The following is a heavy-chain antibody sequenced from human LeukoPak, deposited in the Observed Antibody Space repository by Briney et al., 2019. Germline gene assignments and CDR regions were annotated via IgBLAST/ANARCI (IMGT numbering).Heavy chain of an antibody. CDR3: ARDYDSSGYSPGPSY. J-gene: IGHJ4*02. CDR1: GFTFSTYA. D-gene: IGHD3-22*01. Sequence: GGSLRLSCAASGFTFSTYAMHWVRQAPGRGLEWVALISYEENNEWYADSVKGRLTISRDNFKKTLYLEMNSLKSEDTAVYYCARDYDSSGYSPGPSYWGQGTLVTVSS. V-gene: IGHV3-30-3*01. CDR2: ISYEENNE.